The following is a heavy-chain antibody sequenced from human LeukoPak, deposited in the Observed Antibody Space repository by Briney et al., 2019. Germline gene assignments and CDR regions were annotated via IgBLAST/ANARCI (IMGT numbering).Heavy chain of an antibody. CDR2: INLHGSVK. CDR1: GFTLSDYW. V-gene: IGHV3-7*01. J-gene: IGHJ4*02. Sequence: GGSLRLSWAASGFTLSDYWMNWVRQAPGKGLEWVANINLHGSVKLHVDSVEGRFTISRDNAENSLFLQMTSLKVEDTAVYYCAAWGLYNYWGQGTLVTVSS. D-gene: IGHD7-27*01. CDR3: AAWGLYNY.